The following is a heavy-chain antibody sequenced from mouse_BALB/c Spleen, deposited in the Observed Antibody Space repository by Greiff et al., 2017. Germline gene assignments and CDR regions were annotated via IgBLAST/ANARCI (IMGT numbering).Heavy chain of an antibody. V-gene: IGHV6-6*02. CDR2: IRLKSNNYAT. D-gene: IGHD2-9*01. CDR1: GFTFSNYW. CDR3: TRPYYGFSWFAY. J-gene: IGHJ3*01. Sequence: EVKLVESGGGLVQPGGSMKLSCVASGFTFSNYWMNWVRQSPEKGLEWVAEIRLKSNNYATHYAESVKGRFTISRDDSKSSVYLQMNNLRAEDTGIYYCTRPYYGFSWFAYWGQGTLVTVSA.